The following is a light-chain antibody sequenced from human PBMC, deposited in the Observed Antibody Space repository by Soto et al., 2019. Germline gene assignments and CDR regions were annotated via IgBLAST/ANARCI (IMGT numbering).Light chain of an antibody. J-gene: IGLJ3*02. V-gene: IGLV2-8*01. CDR3: YSYAGRNIWV. Sequence: QSALTQSPSASASPGQSVTISCTGSSGDIGAYNYVSWYQQHPGKAPKLIIYEVNKRPSGVPDRFSGSKSGITASLTVSGLQADDEAVYYCYSYAGRNIWVFGGGTKLTVL. CDR2: EVN. CDR1: SGDIGAYNY.